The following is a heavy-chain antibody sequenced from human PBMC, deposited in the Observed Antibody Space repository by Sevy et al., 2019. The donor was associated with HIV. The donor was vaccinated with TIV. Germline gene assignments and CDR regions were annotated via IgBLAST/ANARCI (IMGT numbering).Heavy chain of an antibody. J-gene: IGHJ5*02. V-gene: IGHV1-18*01. CDR2: ISTYNTVR. CDR3: ARSTQVAGRSNWFDP. Sequence: ASVKVSCKASGYTFTSYGISWVRQAPGQGLEWMGWISTYNTVRNSAQKFHDRVTMTIDTSTSTAYMELRSLRSDDTAVYYCARSTQVAGRSNWFDPWGQGTQVTVSS. D-gene: IGHD6-19*01. CDR1: GYTFTSYG.